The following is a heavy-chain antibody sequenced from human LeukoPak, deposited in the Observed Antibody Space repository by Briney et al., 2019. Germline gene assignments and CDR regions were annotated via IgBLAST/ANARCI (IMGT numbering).Heavy chain of an antibody. V-gene: IGHV3-23*01. CDR1: GFTFSSYG. CDR2: IRGSGGST. D-gene: IGHD2-15*01. CDR3: AKDRPMGGGSQYYFDY. Sequence: SGGSLRLSCAASGFTFSSYGMSWVRQAPGKGLEWVSAIRGSGGSTYYADSVKGRFTISRDNSKNTLYLQMNSLRAEDTAVYYCAKDRPMGGGSQYYFDYWGQGTLVTVSS. J-gene: IGHJ4*02.